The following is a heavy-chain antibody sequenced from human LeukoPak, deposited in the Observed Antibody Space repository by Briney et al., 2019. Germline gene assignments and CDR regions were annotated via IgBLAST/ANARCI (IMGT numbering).Heavy chain of an antibody. V-gene: IGHV3-7*03. Sequence: GGSLRLSCAASGFTFSSYWMSWVRQAPGKGLEWVANIKQDGSEKYYADSVKGRFTISRDNAKNSLYLQMNSLRAEDTAVYYCAREGSVYYYGSGSYYIRPPWGRYYYGMDVWGKGTTVTVSS. CDR3: AREGSVYYYGSGSYYIRPPWGRYYYGMDV. CDR1: GFTFSSYW. CDR2: IKQDGSEK. J-gene: IGHJ6*04. D-gene: IGHD3-10*01.